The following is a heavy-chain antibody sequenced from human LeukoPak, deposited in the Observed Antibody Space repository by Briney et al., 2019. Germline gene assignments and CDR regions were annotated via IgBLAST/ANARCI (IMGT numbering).Heavy chain of an antibody. CDR3: ARHFPPNGKYCSSTSCYMSVWDY. V-gene: IGHV4-39*01. CDR1: GGSISSSSYY. J-gene: IGHJ4*02. CDR2: IYYSGST. Sequence: SETLSLTCTVSGGSISSSSYYWGWIRQPPGKGLEWIGSIYYSGSTYYNPSLKSRVAISVDTSKNQFSLKLSSVTAADTAVYYCARHFPPNGKYCSSTSCYMSVWDYWGQGTLVTVSS. D-gene: IGHD2-2*01.